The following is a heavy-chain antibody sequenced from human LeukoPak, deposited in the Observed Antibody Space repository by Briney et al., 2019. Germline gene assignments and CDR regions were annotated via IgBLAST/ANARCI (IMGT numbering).Heavy chain of an antibody. V-gene: IGHV3-21*01. D-gene: IGHD6-13*01. J-gene: IGHJ4*02. CDR2: IRSSSSYI. Sequence: GGSLRLSCAASGFTFSSYTMNWVRQAPGKGLEWVSSIRSSSSYIYYADSVKGRFTISRDNANNPLYLQLNSLRAEDTAVYYCARGRGAAAGTGYCFDYWGQGTLVTVSS. CDR1: GFTFSSYT. CDR3: ARGRGAAAGTGYCFDY.